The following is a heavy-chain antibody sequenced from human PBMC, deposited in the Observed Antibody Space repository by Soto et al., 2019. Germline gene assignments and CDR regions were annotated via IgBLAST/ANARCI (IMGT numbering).Heavy chain of an antibody. CDR3: AKDGPTIFGAQLISYSMDV. CDR2: ISYDGSNK. D-gene: IGHD3-3*01. J-gene: IGHJ6*02. Sequence: PGGSLRLSCAASGFTFSSYGMHWVRQAPGKGLEWVALISYDGSNKYYADSVKGRFTISRDNSKNTLYLQMNSLRAEDTAVHYCAKDGPTIFGAQLISYSMDVWGQGTTVTVSS. CDR1: GFTFSSYG. V-gene: IGHV3-30*18.